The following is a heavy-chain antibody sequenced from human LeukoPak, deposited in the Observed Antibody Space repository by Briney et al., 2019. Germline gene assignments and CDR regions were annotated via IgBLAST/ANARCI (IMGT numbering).Heavy chain of an antibody. J-gene: IGHJ4*02. CDR2: INPNSGGT. CDR1: GYTFTGYY. V-gene: IGHV1-2*02. CDR3: ARDCDRSGYYCY. D-gene: IGHD3-22*01. Sequence: ASVKVSCKASGYTFTGYYMHWVRPAPGQGLEWVGWINPNSGGTNYAQKFQGRVTMTRDTSISTAYMELSRLRSDDTAVYYCARDCDRSGYYCYWGQGTLVTVSS.